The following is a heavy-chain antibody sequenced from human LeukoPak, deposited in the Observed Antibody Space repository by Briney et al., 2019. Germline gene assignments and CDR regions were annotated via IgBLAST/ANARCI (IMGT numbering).Heavy chain of an antibody. J-gene: IGHJ4*02. Sequence: EASVKVSCKASGGTFSSYAISWVRQAPGQGLEWMGGIIPIFGTANYAQKFQGRVTITADESTGTAYMELSSLRSEDTAVYYCARDTPLGARIFDYWGQGTLVTVSS. CDR1: GGTFSSYA. V-gene: IGHV1-69*01. CDR3: ARDTPLGARIFDY. D-gene: IGHD6-6*01. CDR2: IIPIFGTA.